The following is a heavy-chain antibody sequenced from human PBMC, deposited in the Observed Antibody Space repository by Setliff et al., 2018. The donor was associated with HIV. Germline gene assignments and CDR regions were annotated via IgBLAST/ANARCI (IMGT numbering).Heavy chain of an antibody. CDR2: INKDGAHT. Sequence: AGGSLRLSCAASGFTFSNSLMTWVRQAPGKGLEWVSSINKDGAHTFYADSVKGRFTISRDNSKNTLYLQMGSLGAEDNAVYYCARALSRWLGATPPDIWGQGTMVTVSS. D-gene: IGHD1-26*01. V-gene: IGHV3-64*02. CDR1: GFTFSNSL. J-gene: IGHJ3*02. CDR3: ARALSRWLGATPPDI.